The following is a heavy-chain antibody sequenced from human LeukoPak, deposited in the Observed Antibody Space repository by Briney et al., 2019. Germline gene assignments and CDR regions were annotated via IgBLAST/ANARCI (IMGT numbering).Heavy chain of an antibody. CDR1: GFTFTTYP. Sequence: GGSLRLSCAASGFTFTTYPMSWVRQAPGKGLEWVSAISASGGGTYYADSVKGRFTISRDNSRSTVFLQMSSLRAEGTAVYYCAKAPHCPNDVCRYFDYWGQGILVTVSS. CDR2: ISASGGGT. V-gene: IGHV3-23*01. J-gene: IGHJ4*02. CDR3: AKAPHCPNDVCRYFDY. D-gene: IGHD2-8*01.